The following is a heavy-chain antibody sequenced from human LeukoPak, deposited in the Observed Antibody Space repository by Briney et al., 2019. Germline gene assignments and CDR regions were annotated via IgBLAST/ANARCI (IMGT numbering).Heavy chain of an antibody. D-gene: IGHD5-12*01. J-gene: IGHJ5*02. CDR2: ISYDGSNK. CDR1: GFTFSSYA. Sequence: GGSLRLSCAATGFTFSSYAMHWVRQAPGKGLEWVAVISYDGSNKYYADSVKGRFTISRDNSKNTLYLQMNSLRAEDTAVYYCARASGYDGNWFDPWGQGTLVTVPS. V-gene: IGHV3-30*04. CDR3: ARASGYDGNWFDP.